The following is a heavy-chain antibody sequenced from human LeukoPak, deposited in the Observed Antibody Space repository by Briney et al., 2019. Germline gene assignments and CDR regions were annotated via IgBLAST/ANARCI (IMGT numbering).Heavy chain of an antibody. V-gene: IGHV3-20*04. CDR3: ARVPPDDYGDYYYFDY. D-gene: IGHD4-17*01. CDR2: INWNGDST. Sequence: GGSLRLSCAASGFIFDDYAMSWVRQAPGKGLEWVSGINWNGDSTGYADSVKGRFTISRDNAKNSLFLQMNSLRAEDTALYYCARVPPDDYGDYYYFDYWGQGTLVTVSS. CDR1: GFIFDDYA. J-gene: IGHJ4*02.